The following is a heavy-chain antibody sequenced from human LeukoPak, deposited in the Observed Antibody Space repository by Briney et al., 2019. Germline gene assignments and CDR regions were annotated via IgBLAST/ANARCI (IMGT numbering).Heavy chain of an antibody. V-gene: IGHV3-21*01. CDR1: GFTFSICS. D-gene: IGHD4-23*01. CDR2: ISSTSSYI. CDR3: ARAFSATVVTPSY. Sequence: PGGSLRLSCAASGFTFSICSMNWVRQAPGKGLEWVSSISSTSSYIYYADSVKGRFTISRDNAKNSLYLQMNSLRVEDTAVYYCARAFSATVVTPSYWGQGTLVTVSS. J-gene: IGHJ4*02.